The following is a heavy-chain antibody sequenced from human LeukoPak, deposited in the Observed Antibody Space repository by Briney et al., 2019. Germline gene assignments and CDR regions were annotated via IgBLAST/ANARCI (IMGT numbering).Heavy chain of an antibody. CDR1: GFIFSNYG. V-gene: IGHV3-30*02. Sequence: GGSLRLSCAASGFIFSNYGMHWVRQAPGKGLEWVAFIRYDGSNQYYADSVKGRFTISRDDSKNTLYLQMNSLRAEDTAVYYCATDSGVGMATTFSILDIWGQGTMVTVSS. D-gene: IGHD5-24*01. CDR3: ATDSGVGMATTFSILDI. J-gene: IGHJ3*02. CDR2: IRYDGSNQ.